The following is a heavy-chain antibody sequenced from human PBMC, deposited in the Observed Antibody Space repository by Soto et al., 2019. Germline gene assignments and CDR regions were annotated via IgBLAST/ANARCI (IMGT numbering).Heavy chain of an antibody. CDR2: INAGNGNT. CDR1: GYTFTSYA. V-gene: IGHV1-3*01. D-gene: IGHD6-19*01. J-gene: IGHJ4*02. CDR3: ARSMGNFIAVAHGDY. Sequence: ASVKVSCKASGYTFTSYAMHWVRQAPGQRLEWMGWINAGNGNTKYSQKFQGRVTITRDTSASTAYMELSSLRSEDTAVYYCARSMGNFIAVAHGDYRGQGTLVTVSS.